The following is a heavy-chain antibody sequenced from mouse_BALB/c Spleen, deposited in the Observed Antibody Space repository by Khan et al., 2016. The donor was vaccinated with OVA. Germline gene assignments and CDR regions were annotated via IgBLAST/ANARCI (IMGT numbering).Heavy chain of an antibody. CDR1: GYSLTRYG. Sequence: QVQLKESGPGLVAPSQSLSITCTVYGYSLTRYGVHWVRQPPGKGLEWLGLIWAGGSTNYNSALMSRLSISKDNSKCQVFLKMNSLQTDDTAIYYCARREDIWGQGTTLTGSS. CDR2: IWAGGST. CDR3: ARREDI. J-gene: IGHJ2*01. V-gene: IGHV2-9*02.